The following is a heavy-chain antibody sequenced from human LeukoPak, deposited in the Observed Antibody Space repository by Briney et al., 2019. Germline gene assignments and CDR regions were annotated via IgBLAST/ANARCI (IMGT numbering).Heavy chain of an antibody. CDR2: IIPIFGTT. J-gene: IGHJ4*02. CDR1: GGTFSSHA. V-gene: IGHV1-69*05. D-gene: IGHD5-12*01. CDR3: ARGDSGYDYGFDN. Sequence: ASVKVSCKASGGTFSSHAISWVRQAPGQGLEWVGGIIPIFGTTNYAQKFQGRVTITTDEFTSTGYMELRSLRSDDTAVYYCARGDSGYDYGFDNWGQGTLVTVSS.